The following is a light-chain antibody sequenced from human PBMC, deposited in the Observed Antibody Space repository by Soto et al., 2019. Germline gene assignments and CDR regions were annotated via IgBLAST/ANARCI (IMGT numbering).Light chain of an antibody. CDR1: QSVSSSY. CDR3: QQYGSSSWT. J-gene: IGKJ1*01. V-gene: IGKV3-20*01. CDR2: GAS. Sequence: IVLTQSPGTLSLSPGERGTLSCRASQSVSSSYLAWYQQKPGQAPRLLIYGASSRATGIPDRFSGSGSGTDFTLTISRVEPEDFALYYCQQYGSSSWTFGQGTKGAIK.